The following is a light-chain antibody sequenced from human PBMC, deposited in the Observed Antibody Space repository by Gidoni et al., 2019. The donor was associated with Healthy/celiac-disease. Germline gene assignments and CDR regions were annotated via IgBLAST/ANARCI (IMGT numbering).Light chain of an antibody. V-gene: IGKV1-39*01. CDR1: QSISSY. CDR3: QQSYSTPQCS. J-gene: IGKJ2*04. Sequence: DIHLTQSPSSLSASVGDRVTITCRASQSISSYLNWYQQKPGKAPKLLIYAASSLQSGVPSRFSGSGSGTDFTLTISSLQPEDVATYYCQQSYSTPQCSFGQGTKLEIK. CDR2: AAS.